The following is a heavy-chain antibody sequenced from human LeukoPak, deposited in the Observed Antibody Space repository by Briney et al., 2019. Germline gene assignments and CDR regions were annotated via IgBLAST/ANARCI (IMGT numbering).Heavy chain of an antibody. Sequence: GESLKISCQVSGYIFTHYWIGWVRHMPRNGQESMGIIYPADSDTTYSPSFQGQVTISADKSISTAYLQWSSLKASDTAMYYCARHYRSGATEDAFDIWGQGTMVTVSS. CDR3: ARHYRSGATEDAFDI. V-gene: IGHV5-51*01. CDR2: IYPADSDT. CDR1: GYIFTHYW. J-gene: IGHJ3*02. D-gene: IGHD1-26*01.